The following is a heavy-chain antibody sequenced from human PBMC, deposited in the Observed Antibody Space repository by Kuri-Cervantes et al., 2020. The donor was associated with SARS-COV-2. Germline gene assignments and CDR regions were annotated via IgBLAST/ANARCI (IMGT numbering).Heavy chain of an antibody. CDR3: ARGVSIAAAGTYYYYYYMDV. Sequence: ESLKISCAASGFTFSSYGMHWVRQAPGKGLEWIGEINHSGSTNYNPSLKSRVTISVDTSKNQFSLKLSSVTAADTAVYYCARGVSIAAAGTYYYYYYMDVWGKGTTVTVSS. CDR1: GFTFSSYG. D-gene: IGHD6-13*01. CDR2: INHSGST. V-gene: IGHV4-34*01. J-gene: IGHJ6*03.